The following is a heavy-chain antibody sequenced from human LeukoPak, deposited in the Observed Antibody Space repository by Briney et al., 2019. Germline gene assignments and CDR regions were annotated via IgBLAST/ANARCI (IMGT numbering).Heavy chain of an antibody. CDR3: AKTYSSSYFDY. V-gene: IGHV3-74*01. D-gene: IGHD6-6*01. Sequence: GGSLRLSCAGSGFTFSSYWMHWVRQAPGKGLVWVSRISTDASSTTYADSVKGRFTISRDNAKDTLYLQMNSLRAEDTAVYYCAKTYSSSYFDYWGQGTLVTVSS. CDR2: ISTDASST. J-gene: IGHJ4*02. CDR1: GFTFSSYW.